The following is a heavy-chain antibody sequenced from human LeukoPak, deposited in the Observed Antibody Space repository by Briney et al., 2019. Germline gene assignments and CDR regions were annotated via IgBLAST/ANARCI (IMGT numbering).Heavy chain of an antibody. Sequence: GGSLRLSCAPSGFVFSNYWMSWVRQAPGKGLEWVSSISSSSSYIYYADSVKGRFTISRDNAKNSLYLQMNSLRAEDTAVYYCAKIRAGYSSSWTDYWGQGTLVTVSS. CDR2: ISSSSSYI. J-gene: IGHJ4*02. CDR1: GFVFSNYW. CDR3: AKIRAGYSSSWTDY. V-gene: IGHV3-21*01. D-gene: IGHD6-13*01.